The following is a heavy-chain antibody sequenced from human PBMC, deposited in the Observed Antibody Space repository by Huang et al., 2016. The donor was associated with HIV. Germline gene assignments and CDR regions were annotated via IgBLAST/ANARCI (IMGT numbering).Heavy chain of an antibody. J-gene: IGHJ4*02. CDR3: ARDPRIQSWLNFFDY. CDR2: SNSDWSST. D-gene: IGHD3-22*01. CDR1: GFSISSYW. Sequence: EVQLVESGGGLVQPGGSLRLSCTASGFSISSYWMHWVRQAPGKGLVGVSRSNSDWSSTSYADSVNGRFTISRDNAKNTLYLQMNSLRAEDTAVYYCARDPRIQSWLNFFDYWGQGTLVSVSS. V-gene: IGHV3-74*01.